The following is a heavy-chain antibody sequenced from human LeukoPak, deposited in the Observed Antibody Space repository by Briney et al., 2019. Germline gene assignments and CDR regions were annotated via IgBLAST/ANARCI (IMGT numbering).Heavy chain of an antibody. D-gene: IGHD2/OR15-2a*01. Sequence: ASVKVSCKASGYTFTSYYMHWVRQTPGQGLEWMGIINPSGGSTSYAQKFQGRVTMTRDTSISTAYMEVTRLRSDDMAVYYCGTFAPRDEAFDIWGQGTMVTVSS. J-gene: IGHJ3*02. CDR3: GTFAPRDEAFDI. V-gene: IGHV1-46*03. CDR1: GYTFTSYY. CDR2: INPSGGST.